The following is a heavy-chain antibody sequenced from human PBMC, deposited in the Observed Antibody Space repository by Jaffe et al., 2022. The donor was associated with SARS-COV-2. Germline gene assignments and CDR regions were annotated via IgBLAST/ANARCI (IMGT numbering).Heavy chain of an antibody. V-gene: IGHV4-61*02. Sequence: QVQLQESGPGLVKPSQTLSLTCTVSGGSISSGSYYWSWIRQPAGKGLEWIGRIYTSGSTNYNPSLKSRVTISVDTSKNQFSLKLSSVTAADTAVYYCARGDDSSGYKTDYWGQGTLVTVSS. CDR3: ARGDDSSGYKTDY. CDR2: IYTSGST. CDR1: GGSISSGSYY. D-gene: IGHD3-22*01. J-gene: IGHJ4*02.